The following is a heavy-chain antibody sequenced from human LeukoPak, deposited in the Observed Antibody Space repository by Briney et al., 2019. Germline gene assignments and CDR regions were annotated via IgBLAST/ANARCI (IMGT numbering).Heavy chain of an antibody. CDR1: GFTFSSYS. D-gene: IGHD4-17*01. CDR3: ATLNTVTIDY. J-gene: IGHJ4*02. Sequence: GGSLRLSCAASGFTFSSYSMNWVRQAPGKGLEWVSSISSSSSYIYYADSVKGRFTISRDNPKNSLYLQMNSLRAEDTAVYYCATLNTVTIDYWGQGTLVTVSS. CDR2: ISSSSSYI. V-gene: IGHV3-21*01.